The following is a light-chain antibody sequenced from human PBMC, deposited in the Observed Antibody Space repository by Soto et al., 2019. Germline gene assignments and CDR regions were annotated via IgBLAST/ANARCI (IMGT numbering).Light chain of an antibody. Sequence: HSALTQPASVSGSPGQSITISCTGARSDVGNYDYVSWYQQHPGKAPKLIMYAVSRRPSGVSSRFSGSKSGNTASLTISGLQAEDEAAYYCSSYAHGSTYVFGTGTKVTVL. V-gene: IGLV2-14*01. CDR1: RSDVGNYDY. J-gene: IGLJ1*01. CDR2: AVS. CDR3: SSYAHGSTYV.